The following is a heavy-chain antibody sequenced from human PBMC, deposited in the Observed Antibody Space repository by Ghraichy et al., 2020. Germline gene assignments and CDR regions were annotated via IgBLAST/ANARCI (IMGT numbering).Heavy chain of an antibody. Sequence: LSLTCAASGFTFSTYSMNWVRQAPGKGLEWVSSISSSGSYIYYADSLKGRFTISRDNAKNSLYLQMNSLRAEDTAVYYCARAKIVAPGHGVFDYWGQGTPVSVSS. CDR3: ARAKIVAPGHGVFDY. CDR2: ISSSGSYI. V-gene: IGHV3-21*01. CDR1: GFTFSTYS. D-gene: IGHD3-22*01. J-gene: IGHJ4*02.